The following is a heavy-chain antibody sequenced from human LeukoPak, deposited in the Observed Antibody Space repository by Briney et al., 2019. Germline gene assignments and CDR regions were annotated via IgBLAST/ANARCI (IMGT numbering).Heavy chain of an antibody. D-gene: IGHD5-18*01. J-gene: IGHJ4*02. CDR2: IYPGDSDT. CDR3: ARQGQLWAPDY. CDR1: GCIFTSYW. Sequence: PGGSLQISCKGSGCIFTSYWIGWVRQLPGKGLGGMGIIYPGDSDTRYSPSFQGQVTISADKSISTAYLQWSSLKASDTAMYYCARQGQLWAPDYWGQGTLVTVSS. V-gene: IGHV5-51*01.